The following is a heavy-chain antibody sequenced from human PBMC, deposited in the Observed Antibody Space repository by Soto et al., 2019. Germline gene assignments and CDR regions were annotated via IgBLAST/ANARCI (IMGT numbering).Heavy chain of an antibody. CDR3: ARGSAIVRGAPSWFDP. CDR2: IIHIAAIA. CDR1: GGTFSRYN. V-gene: IGHV1-69*02. D-gene: IGHD3-10*01. Sequence: QVQLVQSGAEVKKPGSSVKVSCKASGGTFSRYNINWVRQAPGQGLEWTGRIIHIAAIANYTQKFQVRVTITVDKSSTTACMELSSLRSDDTAVYYCARGSAIVRGAPSWFDPWGQGTLVTVSS. J-gene: IGHJ5*02.